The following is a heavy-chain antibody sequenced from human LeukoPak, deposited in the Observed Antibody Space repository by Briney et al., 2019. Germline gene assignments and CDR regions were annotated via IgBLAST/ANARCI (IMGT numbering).Heavy chain of an antibody. J-gene: IGHJ4*02. CDR3: AKMAIAKGATQGSGWLQFDL. D-gene: IGHD2-21*01. CDR1: GFAFNYRS. CDR2: ITGSGGST. V-gene: IGHV3-23*01. Sequence: PGGSLRLSCAASGFAFNYRSMTWVRQAPGKGLEWVSLITGSGGSTYVADSVKGRFVISRDNSKNSLFLQLNSLRPEDTAIYYCAKMAIAKGATQGSGWLQFDLWGQGTLVTVSS.